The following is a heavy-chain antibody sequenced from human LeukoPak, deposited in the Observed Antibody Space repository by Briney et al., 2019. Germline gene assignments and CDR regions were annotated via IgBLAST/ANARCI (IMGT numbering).Heavy chain of an antibody. J-gene: IGHJ3*02. V-gene: IGHV3-30-3*01. CDR3: ARDREKEHRAFDI. Sequence: PGRSLRRSCAASGFTFSSYAMHWVRQAPGKGLEWVAVISYDGSNKYYADSVKGRFTISRDNSKNTLYLQMNSLRAEDTAVYYCARDREKEHRAFDIWGQGTMVTVSS. CDR2: ISYDGSNK. CDR1: GFTFSSYA. D-gene: IGHD1-26*01.